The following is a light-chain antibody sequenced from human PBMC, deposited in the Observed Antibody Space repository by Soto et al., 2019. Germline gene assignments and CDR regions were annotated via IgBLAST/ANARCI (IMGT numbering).Light chain of an antibody. J-gene: IGKJ4*01. V-gene: IGKV3-11*01. CDR1: QSVRTY. Sequence: EIVLTHSPCTLSVSPCERATLSFSASQSVRTYLAWYQQKPRQAPRILLYDASNSAAGIPDRFSSSGSGTDFSLTIISLEHEDFAVYYCQQRSNWPRLTFGGGTKVDIK. CDR3: QQRSNWPRLT. CDR2: DAS.